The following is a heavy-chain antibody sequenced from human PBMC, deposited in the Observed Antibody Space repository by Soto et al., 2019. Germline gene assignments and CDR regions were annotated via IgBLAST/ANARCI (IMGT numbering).Heavy chain of an antibody. D-gene: IGHD1-26*01. CDR2: ITGGSGFT. J-gene: IGHJ4*02. Sequence: EVQLLESGGGFVQPGGSLRLSCAASGFTFSTFAKNWVRQAPGKGLEWVSGITGGSGFTFYADSVKGRFTISRDDSENTLFLQMSSLRAEDTAKYYCAKSGPTNYFDFWGQGTLVTVSS. CDR3: AKSGPTNYFDF. CDR1: GFTFSTFA. V-gene: IGHV3-23*01.